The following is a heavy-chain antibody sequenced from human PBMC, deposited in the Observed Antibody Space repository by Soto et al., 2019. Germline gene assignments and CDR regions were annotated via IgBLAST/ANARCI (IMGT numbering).Heavy chain of an antibody. CDR1: GFTFSSYA. Sequence: GGSLRLSCAASGFTFSSYAMSWVRQAPGKGLEWVSAISGSGGSTYYADSVKGRFTISRDNSKNTLYLQMNSLRAEDTAVYYCAKDRSAATRGNWFDPWGQGTLVTVSS. CDR2: ISGSGGST. J-gene: IGHJ5*02. V-gene: IGHV3-23*01. D-gene: IGHD6-13*01. CDR3: AKDRSAATRGNWFDP.